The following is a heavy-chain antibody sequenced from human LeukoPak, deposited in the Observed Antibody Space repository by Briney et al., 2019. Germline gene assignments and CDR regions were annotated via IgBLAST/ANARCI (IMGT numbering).Heavy chain of an antibody. D-gene: IGHD3-22*01. CDR2: IYSGGST. CDR3: ARDGSRYYHYYFDY. CDR1: GFIFSSYA. Sequence: PGGSLRLSCAASGFIFSSYAMAWVRQAPGKGLEWVSVIYSGGSTYYADSVKGRFTISRDNSKNTLYLQMNSLRAEDTAVYYCARDGSRYYHYYFDYWGQGTLVTVSS. V-gene: IGHV3-66*01. J-gene: IGHJ4*02.